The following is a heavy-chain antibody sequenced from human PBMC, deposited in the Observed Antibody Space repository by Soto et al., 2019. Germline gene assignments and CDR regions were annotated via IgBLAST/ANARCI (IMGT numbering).Heavy chain of an antibody. J-gene: IGHJ3*02. CDR2: IYYSGST. D-gene: IGHD3-9*01. CDR3: ARTVPLDVLRYFDWFGDDAFDI. Sequence: QVQLQESGPGLVKPSETLSLTCTVSGGSISSYYWSWIRQPPGKGLEWIGYIYYSGSTNYNPSLKSRVTISVDTSKNQFSLKLSSVTAADTAVYYCARTVPLDVLRYFDWFGDDAFDIWGQGTMVTVSS. CDR1: GGSISSYY. V-gene: IGHV4-59*01.